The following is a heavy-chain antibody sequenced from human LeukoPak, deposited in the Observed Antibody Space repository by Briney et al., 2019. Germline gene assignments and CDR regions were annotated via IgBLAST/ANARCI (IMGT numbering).Heavy chain of an antibody. D-gene: IGHD3-9*01. V-gene: IGHV3-48*03. CDR1: GFTFSNHE. CDR3: AEDGIRDFDWFPNWFDP. J-gene: IGHJ5*02. Sequence: GGSLRLSCAVYGFTFSNHEMNWVRQAPGKGLEWVSYISRSGSTIYYADSVKGRFTISRDNAKYSLFLQMNSLRAEDTAVFFQAEDGIRDFDWFPNWFDPWGQGTLVTVSS. CDR2: ISRSGSTI.